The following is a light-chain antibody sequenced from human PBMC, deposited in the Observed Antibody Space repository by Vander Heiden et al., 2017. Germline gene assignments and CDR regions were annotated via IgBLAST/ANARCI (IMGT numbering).Light chain of an antibody. V-gene: IGKV1-27*01. J-gene: IGKJ2*01. CDR3: QKDNSAPHT. CDR1: QGISNY. CDR2: AAS. Sequence: DIQLSHYPSSLSASVGDRVTITCRASQGISNYLAWYQQKPGKVPKLLIYAASTLQSGVPSRFSGSGSGTDFTLTISSLQPEDVATYYCQKDNSAPHTFGQGTKLEIK.